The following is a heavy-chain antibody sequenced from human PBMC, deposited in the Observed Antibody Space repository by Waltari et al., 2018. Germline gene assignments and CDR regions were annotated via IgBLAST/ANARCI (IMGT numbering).Heavy chain of an antibody. CDR2: IIPCLGIA. V-gene: IGHV1-69*04. CDR3: ARVPLGRNWFDP. J-gene: IGHJ5*02. Sequence: QVQLVQSGAEVKKPGSSVKVSCKASGGTFSSYAISWVRQAPGQGLEWMGRIIPCLGIANYAQKFQGRVTITADKSTSTAYMELSSLRSEDTAVYYCARVPLGRNWFDPWGQGTLVTVSS. D-gene: IGHD3-16*01. CDR1: GGTFSSYA.